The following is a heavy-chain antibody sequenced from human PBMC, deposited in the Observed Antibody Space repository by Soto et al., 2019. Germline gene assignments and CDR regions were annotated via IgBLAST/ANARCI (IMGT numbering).Heavy chain of an antibody. V-gene: IGHV3-74*01. CDR2: INSDGSST. CDR3: ARRGQEGPGLAD. CDR1: GFTSSSYW. J-gene: IGHJ4*02. Sequence: EVQLVESGGNLIQPGGSLRLSCAASGFTSSSYWMHWVRQAPGKGLVWVSRINSDGSSTSYVDSVKGRFTISRDNAKNTLYLQMNSLSVEDTAVYYCARRGQEGPGLADWGQGTLVTVSS.